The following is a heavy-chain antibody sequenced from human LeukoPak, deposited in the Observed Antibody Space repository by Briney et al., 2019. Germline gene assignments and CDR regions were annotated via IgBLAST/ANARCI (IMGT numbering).Heavy chain of an antibody. CDR3: ARDLSGPSYFDY. CDR1: GFTFSSYC. V-gene: IGHV3-21*01. J-gene: IGHJ4*02. CDR2: ISSSNSYI. D-gene: IGHD6-19*01. Sequence: GGSLRLSCAASGFTFSSYCMNWVRQAPGKGLEWVSSISSSNSYIYYADSVKGRFTISRDNAKSSLYLQMNSLRAEDTAVYYCARDLSGPSYFDYWGQGTLVTVSS.